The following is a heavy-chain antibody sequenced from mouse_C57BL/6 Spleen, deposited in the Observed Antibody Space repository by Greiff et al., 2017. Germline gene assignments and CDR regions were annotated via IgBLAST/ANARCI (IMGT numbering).Heavy chain of an antibody. D-gene: IGHD3-1*01. CDR2: INPSTGGT. Sequence: EVKLQESGPELVKPGASVKISCKASGYSFTGYYMNWVKQSPEKSLEWIGEINPSTGGTTYNQKFKAKATLTVDKSSSTAYMQLKSLTSEDSAVYYCARSGFGIYFDYWGQGTTLTVSS. CDR1: GYSFTGYY. CDR3: ARSGFGIYFDY. J-gene: IGHJ2*01. V-gene: IGHV1-42*01.